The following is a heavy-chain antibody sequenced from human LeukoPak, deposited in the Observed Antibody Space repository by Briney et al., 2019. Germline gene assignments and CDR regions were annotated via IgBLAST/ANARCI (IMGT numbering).Heavy chain of an antibody. CDR3: ARHEPSSFYYESRGNWFDP. V-gene: IGHV4-39*01. D-gene: IGHD3-22*01. Sequence: SETLSLTCTVSGDSITRGGYFWGWIRQRPGEGVEWIGSVYYTGNTYYHPSLTSRVTISVATSHNQVSLTIASVTAADTAIYYCARHEPSSFYYESRGNWFDPWGQGALVTVSS. CDR1: GDSITRGGYF. CDR2: VYYTGNT. J-gene: IGHJ5*02.